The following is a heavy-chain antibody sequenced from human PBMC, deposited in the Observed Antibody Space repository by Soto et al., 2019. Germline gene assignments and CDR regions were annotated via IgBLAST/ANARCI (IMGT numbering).Heavy chain of an antibody. CDR1: NGSISSGLHY. J-gene: IGHJ5*02. CDR3: ARGFGTTGGYFDA. Sequence: QVQLQESGPGLVKPSQTLSLTCTVSNGSISSGLHYWTWMRQHPEKGLEWIGYRFYSGSYYYNPSLGNRVSILVDTAENQFSLTLTSLTAADTAVYYCARGFGTTGGYFDAWGQGALVTVSS. CDR2: RFYSGSY. V-gene: IGHV4-31*03. D-gene: IGHD3-10*01.